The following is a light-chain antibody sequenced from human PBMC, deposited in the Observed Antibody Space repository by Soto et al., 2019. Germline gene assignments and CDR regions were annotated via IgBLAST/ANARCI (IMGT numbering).Light chain of an antibody. CDR2: GTS. J-gene: IGKJ1*01. V-gene: IGKV3-20*01. Sequence: IVLTQSPGTLSLSPWERDNFYCRASQSVSNNYLAWYQQKPGQAPRLLIYGTSSRATGTPDRFSGSGSGTDFTLTINGLEPEDFAMYFCQQYGTSPWTFGQGIKVDIK. CDR1: QSVSNNY. CDR3: QQYGTSPWT.